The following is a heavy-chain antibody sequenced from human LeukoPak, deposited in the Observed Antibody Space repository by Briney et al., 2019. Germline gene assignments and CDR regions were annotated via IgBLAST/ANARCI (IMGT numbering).Heavy chain of an antibody. V-gene: IGHV3-74*01. J-gene: IGHJ5*02. CDR2: ISADGSVT. D-gene: IGHD2-15*01. Sequence: GGSLRLSCADSGFTLSRYWMHWVHQTPGKGLVWVSCISADGSVTRYADSVKGRFTISRDNTKSTLYLQMHSLRAEDTAVYYCATAGGDGSRMGFDPWGQGTLVTVSS. CDR3: ATAGGDGSRMGFDP. CDR1: GFTLSRYW.